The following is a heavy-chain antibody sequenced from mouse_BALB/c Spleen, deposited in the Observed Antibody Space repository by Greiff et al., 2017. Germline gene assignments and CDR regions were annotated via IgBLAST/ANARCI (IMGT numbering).Heavy chain of an antibody. Sequence: VQLQQSGAELAKPGASVKMSCKASGYTFTSYWMHWVKQRPGQGLEWIGYINPSTGYTEYNQKFKDKATLTADKSSSTAYMQLSSLTSEDSAVYYCARSQTGTFDYWGQGTTLTVSS. D-gene: IGHD4-1*01. J-gene: IGHJ2*01. V-gene: IGHV1-7*01. CDR1: GYTFTSYW. CDR2: INPSTGYT. CDR3: ARSQTGTFDY.